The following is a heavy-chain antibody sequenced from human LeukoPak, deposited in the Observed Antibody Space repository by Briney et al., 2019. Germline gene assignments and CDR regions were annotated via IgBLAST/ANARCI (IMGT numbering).Heavy chain of an antibody. Sequence: PGGSLRLSCAASGFTFSSYEMNWVRQAPGKGLEWVANINQDGSQKYYVDSVKGRFTISRDNARSSLYLQMNSLRVEDTAVYYCVRGSGWVDYWGQGTLVTVSS. CDR1: GFTFSSYE. V-gene: IGHV3-7*01. D-gene: IGHD6-19*01. CDR2: INQDGSQK. CDR3: VRGSGWVDY. J-gene: IGHJ4*02.